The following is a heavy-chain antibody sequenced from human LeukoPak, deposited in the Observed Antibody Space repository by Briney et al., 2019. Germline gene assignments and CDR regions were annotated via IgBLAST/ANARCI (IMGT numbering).Heavy chain of an antibody. D-gene: IGHD3-10*01. CDR2: IYSGGST. Sequence: PGGSLRLSCAASGFTVSSNYMSWVRQAPGKGLEWVSVIYSGGSTYYADSVKGRFTISRDNYKNTLYLQMNSLRAEDTAVYYCARGLIEYGFNYWGQGTLVTVSS. J-gene: IGHJ4*02. CDR3: ARGLIEYGFNY. CDR1: GFTVSSNY. V-gene: IGHV3-53*01.